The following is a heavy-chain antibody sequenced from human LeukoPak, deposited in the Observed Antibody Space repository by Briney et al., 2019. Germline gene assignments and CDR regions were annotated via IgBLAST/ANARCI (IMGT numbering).Heavy chain of an antibody. Sequence: GGSLRLSCAASGFTFDDYGMSWDRQAPGKGLEWVSGINWNGGSTGYADSVKGRFTISRDNAKNSLYLQMNSLRAEDTALYYCARDIVVVPAAIGNWFDPWGQGTLVTVSS. V-gene: IGHV3-20*04. D-gene: IGHD2-2*01. CDR1: GFTFDDYG. CDR3: ARDIVVVPAAIGNWFDP. J-gene: IGHJ5*02. CDR2: INWNGGST.